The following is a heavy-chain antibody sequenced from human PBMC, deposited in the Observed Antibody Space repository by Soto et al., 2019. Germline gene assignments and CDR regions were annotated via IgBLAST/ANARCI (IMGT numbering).Heavy chain of an antibody. CDR2: IIYSGST. CDR1: GGSFSGYY. Sequence: QVQLQQWGAGLLKPSETLSLTCAVYGGSFSGYYWSWIRQPPGKGLEWIGEIIYSGSTNYNPSLKCRVPISIDTSKNQFSLKLSSVTAAVTAVYYCARRGYGGNSGLGLFDYWGQGTLVNVSS. CDR3: ARRGYGGNSGLGLFDY. J-gene: IGHJ4*02. V-gene: IGHV4-34*12. D-gene: IGHD2-21*02.